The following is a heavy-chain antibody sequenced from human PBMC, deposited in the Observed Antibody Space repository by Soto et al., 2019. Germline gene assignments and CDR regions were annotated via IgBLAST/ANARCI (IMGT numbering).Heavy chain of an antibody. J-gene: IGHJ6*02. CDR3: AKGSSLGVLLWFGESEAADYYGMDV. D-gene: IGHD3-10*01. CDR2: ISGSGGST. Sequence: GGSLRLSCAASGFTFSSYAMSWVRQAPGKGLEWVSAISGSGGSTYYADSVKGRFTISRDNSKNTLYLQMNSLRAEDTAVYYCAKGSSLGVLLWFGESEAADYYGMDVWGQGTTVTVS. V-gene: IGHV3-23*01. CDR1: GFTFSSYA.